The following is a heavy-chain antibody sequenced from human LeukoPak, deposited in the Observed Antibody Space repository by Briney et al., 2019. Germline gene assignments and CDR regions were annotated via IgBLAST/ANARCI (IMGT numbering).Heavy chain of an antibody. CDR2: IYYSGST. CDR1: GGSISSSSYY. J-gene: IGHJ5*02. Sequence: SGTLSLTCTVSGGSISSSSYYWGWIRQPPGKGLEWIGSIYYSGSTYYNPSLKSRVTISVDTSTNQFSLKLSSVTAADTAVYYCARRYCGGDCTFDWFDPWGQGTLVTVSS. V-gene: IGHV4-39*01. CDR3: ARRYCGGDCTFDWFDP. D-gene: IGHD2-21*02.